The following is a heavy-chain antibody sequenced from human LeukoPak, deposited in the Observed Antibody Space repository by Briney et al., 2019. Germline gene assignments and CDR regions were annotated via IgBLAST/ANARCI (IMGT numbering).Heavy chain of an antibody. V-gene: IGHV3-21*04. J-gene: IGHJ4*02. Sequence: PGGSLRLSCAASGFTFSSYSMNWVRQAPGKGLEWVSSISSSSSYIYYADSVKGRFTISRDNSKNTLYLQMNSLRAEDTAVYYCAKDVLGYPTVQFDYWGQGTLVTVSS. D-gene: IGHD5-18*01. CDR1: GFTFSSYS. CDR3: AKDVLGYPTVQFDY. CDR2: ISSSSSYI.